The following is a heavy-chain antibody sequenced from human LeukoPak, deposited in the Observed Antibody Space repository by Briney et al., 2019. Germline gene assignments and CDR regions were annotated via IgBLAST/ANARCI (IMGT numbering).Heavy chain of an antibody. Sequence: SETLSLTCTVSGGSISSYYWSWIRQPPGKGLEWIGYIYYSGSTNYNPSLKSRVTISVDTSKNQFSLKLSSVTAADTAVYYCARGRQQLYYYWGQGTLVTVSS. CDR3: ARGRQQLYYY. CDR1: GGSISSYY. D-gene: IGHD6-13*01. CDR2: IYYSGST. J-gene: IGHJ4*02. V-gene: IGHV4-59*01.